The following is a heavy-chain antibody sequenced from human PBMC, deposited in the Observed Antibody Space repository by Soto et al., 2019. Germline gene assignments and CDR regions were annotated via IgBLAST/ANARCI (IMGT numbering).Heavy chain of an antibody. D-gene: IGHD4-17*01. CDR2: ISYDGSNK. V-gene: IGHV3-30*18. Sequence: QVQLVESGGGVVQPGRSLRLSCAASGFTFSSYGMHWVRQAPGKGLEWVAVISYDGSNKYYADSVKGRFTISRDNSKNXLXXQMNSLRAEDTAVYYCAKDPSYGDYASYYYYGMDVWGQGTTVTVSS. CDR1: GFTFSSYG. J-gene: IGHJ6*02. CDR3: AKDPSYGDYASYYYYGMDV.